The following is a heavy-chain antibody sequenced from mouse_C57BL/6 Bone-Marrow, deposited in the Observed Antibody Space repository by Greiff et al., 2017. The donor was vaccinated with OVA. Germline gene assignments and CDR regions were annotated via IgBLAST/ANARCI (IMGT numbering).Heavy chain of an antibody. CDR2: IDPENGDT. CDR1: GFNIKDDY. J-gene: IGHJ2*01. CDR3: TSHYYGSSFDY. Sequence: DVKLQESGAELVRPGASVKLSCTASGFNIKDDYMHWVKQRPEQGLEWIGWIDPENGDTEYASKFQGKATITADTSSNTAYLQLSSLTSEDTAVYYCTSHYYGSSFDYWGQGTTLTVSS. D-gene: IGHD1-1*01. V-gene: IGHV14-4*01.